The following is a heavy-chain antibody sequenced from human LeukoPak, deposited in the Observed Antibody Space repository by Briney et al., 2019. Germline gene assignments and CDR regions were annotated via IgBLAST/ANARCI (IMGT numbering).Heavy chain of an antibody. CDR2: INSDGSST. D-gene: IGHD3-10*01. J-gene: IGHJ6*04. V-gene: IGHV3-74*01. CDR1: GFTFSSYW. Sequence: QGGPSLTLSCAASGFTFSSYWMHWVRQAPGKGLVWVSRINSDGSSTSHADSVKGRFTISRDNAKNTPYLQMNSLRAEDTAVYYCARGGPIYYYGMDVWGKGTTVTVSS. CDR3: ARGGPIYYYGMDV.